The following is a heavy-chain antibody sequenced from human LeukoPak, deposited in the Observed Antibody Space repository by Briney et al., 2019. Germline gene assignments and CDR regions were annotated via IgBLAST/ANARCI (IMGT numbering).Heavy chain of an antibody. CDR1: GYTFTGYY. Sequence: GASVKVSCKASGYTFTGYYMHWVRQAPGQGLEWMGGIIPIFGTANYAQKFQGRVTITADESTSTAYMELSSLRSEDTAVYYCALVTQSSGYYYYYYYMDVWGKGTTVTISS. CDR3: ALVTQSSGYYYYYYYMDV. J-gene: IGHJ6*03. CDR2: IIPIFGTA. D-gene: IGHD3-22*01. V-gene: IGHV1-69*13.